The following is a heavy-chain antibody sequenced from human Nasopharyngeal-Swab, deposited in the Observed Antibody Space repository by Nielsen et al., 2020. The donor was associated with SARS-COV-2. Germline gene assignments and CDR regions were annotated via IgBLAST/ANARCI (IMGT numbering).Heavy chain of an antibody. D-gene: IGHD3-22*01. V-gene: IGHV3-15*07. CDR3: AHDSSGYYYRNDY. CDR2: IKSKAVGGTT. CDR1: GPTFRDAW. Sequence: GESLKISCGISGPTFRDAWVNWVRQAPGKGLEWVGHIKSKAVGGTTDYSAPVKGRFTISRDDSKNTLYLQMNSLRTEDTAVYYCAHDSSGYYYRNDYWGQGTLVTVSS. J-gene: IGHJ4*02.